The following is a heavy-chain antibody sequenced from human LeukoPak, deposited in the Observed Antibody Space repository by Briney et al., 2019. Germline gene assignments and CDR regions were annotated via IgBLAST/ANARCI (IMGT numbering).Heavy chain of an antibody. D-gene: IGHD6-6*01. V-gene: IGHV4-4*09. CDR1: GGSISSYY. CDR2: IYTSGST. J-gene: IGHJ5*02. CDR3: ARGSIAARPGWFDP. Sequence: SETLSLTCTVSGGSISSYYWSWIRQPPGKGLEWIGYIYTSGSTNYNPFLKSRVTISVDTSKNQFSLKLSSVTAADTAVYYCARGSIAARPGWFDPWGQGTLVTVSS.